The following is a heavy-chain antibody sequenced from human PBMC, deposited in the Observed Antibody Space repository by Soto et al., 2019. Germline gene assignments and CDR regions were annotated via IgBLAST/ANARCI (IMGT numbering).Heavy chain of an antibody. CDR1: CGSIISSNW. CDR2: IYHSGST. D-gene: IGHD3-16*02. CDR3: AREVITFGGVIVKGFFDY. J-gene: IGHJ4*02. V-gene: IGHV4-4*02. Sequence: PSETLSLTCAFSCGSIISSNWWSWVRQPPGKGLEWIGEIYHSGSTNYNPSLKSRVTISVDKSKNQFSLKLSSVTAADTAVYYCAREVITFGGVIVKGFFDYWGQGTLVTVSS.